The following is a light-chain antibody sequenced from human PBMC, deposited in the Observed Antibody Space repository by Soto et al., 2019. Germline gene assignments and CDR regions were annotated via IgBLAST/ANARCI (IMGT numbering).Light chain of an antibody. CDR3: QQYASSVT. CDR2: GAS. CDR1: QSFSSTF. V-gene: IGKV3-20*01. J-gene: IGKJ1*01. Sequence: EILLTQSPDSLSLSPGDRATLSCRASQSFSSTFFAWYQQKPGQAPRLLIYGASSRATGIPDRFSGSGSGTDFTLIISRLEPEDFAVYYCQQYASSVTFGQGTKEEIK.